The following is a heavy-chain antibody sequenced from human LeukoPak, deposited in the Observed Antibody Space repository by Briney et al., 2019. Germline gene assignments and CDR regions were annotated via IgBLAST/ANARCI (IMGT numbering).Heavy chain of an antibody. CDR2: ISSSGSTI. CDR3: ARALVLRFSPLPPSSS. J-gene: IGHJ4*02. Sequence: GSLRLSCGASGFTFSCYYMNLNRQGPGEGVGGGSYISSSGSTIYYADSVKGRFTISRDNAKNSLYLQMNSLRAEDTAVYYCARALVLRFSPLPPSSSWGQGTLVTVSS. D-gene: IGHD3-3*01. CDR1: GFTFSCYY. V-gene: IGHV3-11*01.